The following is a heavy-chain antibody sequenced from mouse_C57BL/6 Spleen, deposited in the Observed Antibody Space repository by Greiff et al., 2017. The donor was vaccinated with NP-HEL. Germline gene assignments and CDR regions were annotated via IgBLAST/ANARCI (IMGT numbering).Heavy chain of an antibody. CDR3: VRQPDAYFDV. J-gene: IGHJ1*03. CDR1: GFSFNTYA. CDR2: IRSKSNNYAT. Sequence: EVKLQESGGGLVQPKGSLKLSCAASGFSFNTYAMNWVRQAPGKGLEWVARIRSKSNNYATYYADSVKDRFTISRDDSESMLYLQMNNLKTEDTAMYYCVRQPDAYFDVWGTGTTVTVSS. V-gene: IGHV10-1*01.